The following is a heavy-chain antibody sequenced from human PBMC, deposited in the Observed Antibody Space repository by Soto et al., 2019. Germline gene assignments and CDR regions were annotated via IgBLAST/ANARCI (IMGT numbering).Heavy chain of an antibody. Sequence: GGSLRLSCAASGFTFNTYDMSWVRQAPGEGLEWVSGISDSGSDGITYYADSVKGRFTISRDNSKNILYLQMNSLRVEDTALYYCAKDRSSNWPFPRDTFDIWGRGTMVTVSS. J-gene: IGHJ3*02. D-gene: IGHD6-13*01. CDR3: AKDRSSNWPFPRDTFDI. V-gene: IGHV3-23*01. CDR1: GFTFNTYD. CDR2: ISDSGSDGIT.